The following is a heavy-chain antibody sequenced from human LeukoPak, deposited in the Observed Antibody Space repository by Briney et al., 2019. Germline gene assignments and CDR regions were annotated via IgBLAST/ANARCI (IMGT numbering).Heavy chain of an antibody. J-gene: IGHJ6*03. V-gene: IGHV4-34*01. Sequence: SETLSLTCAVYGGSFSGYYWSWIRQPPGKGLEWIGEINHSGSTNYNPSLKSRVTISVDTSKNQFSLKLSSVTAADTAVYYCARRFPGGWSYYYYYMDVWGKGTTVTISS. CDR2: INHSGST. CDR1: GGSFSGYY. CDR3: ARRFPGGWSYYYYYMDV. D-gene: IGHD6-19*01.